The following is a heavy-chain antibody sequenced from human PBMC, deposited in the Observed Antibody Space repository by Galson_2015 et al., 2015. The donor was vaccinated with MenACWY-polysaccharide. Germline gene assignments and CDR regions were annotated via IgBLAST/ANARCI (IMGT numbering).Heavy chain of an antibody. Sequence: SLSLSCAASGFTFSSFWMSWVRQAPGTGLVWVAIIKQDGSEKYYVDSVKGRFPISRDNAKNSLYLQMNSLRSEGTAVYYCARDPLDSSGYTRGSVFDLWGRGTLVTVSS. D-gene: IGHD3-22*01. V-gene: IGHV3-7*01. CDR1: GFTFSSFW. CDR2: IKQDGSEK. J-gene: IGHJ2*01. CDR3: ARDPLDSSGYTRGSVFDL.